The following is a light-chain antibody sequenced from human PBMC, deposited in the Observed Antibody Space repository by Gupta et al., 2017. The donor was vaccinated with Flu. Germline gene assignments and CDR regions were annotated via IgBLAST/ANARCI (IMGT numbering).Light chain of an antibody. V-gene: IGKV1-27*01. CDR2: SAS. CDR3: QQTYQAPQT. Sequence: MRLPPSPSSLAASVGDRVTITCRVIQGCSSYLHWYRQKPGKVPKLLIYSASNLQSGVPSRFSGSGSGTDFTLTISSMKAEDVATYYCQQTYQAPQTFGGGTKVEIK. J-gene: IGKJ4*01. CDR1: QGCSSY.